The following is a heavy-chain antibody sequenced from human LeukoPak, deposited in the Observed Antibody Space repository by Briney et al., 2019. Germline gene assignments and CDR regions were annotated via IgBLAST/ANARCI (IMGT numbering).Heavy chain of an antibody. CDR1: GGSFSGYY. CDR2: INHSGST. V-gene: IGHV4-34*01. Sequence: SETLSLTCAVYGGSFSGYYWSCIRQPPGKGLEWIGEINHSGSTNYNPSLKSRVTISVDTSKNQFSLKLSSVTAADTAVYYCARGYSSGSFYYYYYGMDVWGQGTTVTVSS. D-gene: IGHD6-19*01. CDR3: ARGYSSGSFYYYYYGMDV. J-gene: IGHJ6*02.